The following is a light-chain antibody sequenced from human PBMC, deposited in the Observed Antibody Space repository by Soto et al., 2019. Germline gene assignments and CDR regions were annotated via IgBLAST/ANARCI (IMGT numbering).Light chain of an antibody. CDR1: QSVSSSY. Sequence: VLTLSTGTLPLTLRERPTLXXRASQSVSSSYLAWYQQKPGQAPXLLIYGASSRATGIPDRFSGSGSGTDFTLTISRLGPEEFAVYYCQQYVSSPQTFGQGTRV. J-gene: IGKJ1*01. CDR2: GAS. V-gene: IGKV3-20*01. CDR3: QQYVSSPQT.